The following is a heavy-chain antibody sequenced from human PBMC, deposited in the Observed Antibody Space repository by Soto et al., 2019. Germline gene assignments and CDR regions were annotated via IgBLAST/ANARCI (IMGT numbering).Heavy chain of an antibody. Sequence: QVQLVQSGAEVKKPGSSVKVSCKASGGTFSSYAISWVRQAPGQGPEWMGGIIPIFGTANYAQKFQGRVTITADESTSTAYMELSSLRSEDTAVYYCASAKSYSSSVTGWFDPWGQGTLVTVSS. CDR1: GGTFSSYA. J-gene: IGHJ5*02. CDR3: ASAKSYSSSVTGWFDP. CDR2: IIPIFGTA. V-gene: IGHV1-69*01. D-gene: IGHD6-6*01.